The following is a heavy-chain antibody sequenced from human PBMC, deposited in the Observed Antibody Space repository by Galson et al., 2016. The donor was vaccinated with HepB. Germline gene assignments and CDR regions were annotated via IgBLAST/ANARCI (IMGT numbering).Heavy chain of an antibody. CDR1: GYMFNSYW. CDR3: ARAGGLDI. Sequence: QSGAEVKKPGESLRISCKGSGYMFNSYWINWVRQMPGKGLEWMGRIDPSDSYTNYSPTFQGHVTISADKSINTVYLQWSSLKASDTAMYCCARAGGLDIWGQGTKLTVSS. V-gene: IGHV5-10-1*01. CDR2: IDPSDSYT. D-gene: IGHD1-26*01. J-gene: IGHJ3*02.